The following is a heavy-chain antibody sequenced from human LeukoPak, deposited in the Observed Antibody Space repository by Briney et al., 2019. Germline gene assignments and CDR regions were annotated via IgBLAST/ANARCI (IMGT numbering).Heavy chain of an antibody. J-gene: IGHJ4*02. CDR1: GYSFTSYW. CDR3: AGLDVSGARTSEHPNENFDY. Sequence: GESLEISCKGSGYSFTSYWIGWVRQMPGKGLEWMGIIYPGDSDTRYSPSFQGQVTISADKSISTAYLQWSSLKASDTAMYYCAGLDVSGARTSEHPNENFDYWGQGTLVTVSS. D-gene: IGHD3-10*01. V-gene: IGHV5-51*01. CDR2: IYPGDSDT.